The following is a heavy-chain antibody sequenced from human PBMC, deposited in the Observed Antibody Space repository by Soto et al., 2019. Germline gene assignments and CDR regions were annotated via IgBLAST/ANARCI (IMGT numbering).Heavy chain of an antibody. D-gene: IGHD3-16*01. CDR2: IYYSGST. V-gene: IGHV4-39*01. CDR3: ARHSPDQFGIMITFGGAASDY. Sequence: SETLSLTCTVSGGSISSSSYYWGWIRQPPGKGLEWIGSIYYSGSTYYDPSLKSRVTISVDTSKNQFSLKLSSVTAADTAVYYCARHSPDQFGIMITFGGAASDYWGQGTLVTVSS. CDR1: GGSISSSSYY. J-gene: IGHJ4*02.